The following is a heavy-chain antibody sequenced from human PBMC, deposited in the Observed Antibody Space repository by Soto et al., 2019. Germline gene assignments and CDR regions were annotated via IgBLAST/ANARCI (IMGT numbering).Heavy chain of an antibody. V-gene: IGHV3-21*01. D-gene: IGHD3-3*01. CDR2: ISSSSSYI. Sequence: PGGSLRLSCAASGFTFSSYSMNWVRPAPGKGLEWVSSISSSSSYIYYADSVKGRFTISRDNAKNSLYLQMNSLRAEDTAVYYCASFTIFGVPVNVWGKGTTVTVSS. CDR1: GFTFSSYS. CDR3: ASFTIFGVPVNV. J-gene: IGHJ6*04.